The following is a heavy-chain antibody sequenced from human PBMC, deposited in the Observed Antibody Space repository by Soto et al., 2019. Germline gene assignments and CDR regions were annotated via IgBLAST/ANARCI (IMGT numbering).Heavy chain of an antibody. CDR2: IRSRANNFAT. Sequence: GGSLRLSCAASGFIFSGSAIHWVRQASGKGLEWVGRIRSRANNFATSSAASVKGRFTFSRDDSKNTAYLQMDTLKPEDTAVYYCARGQGAAIGDYYYHGMDVWGQGTTVTVSS. J-gene: IGHJ6*02. V-gene: IGHV3-73*01. CDR3: ARGQGAAIGDYYYHGMDV. D-gene: IGHD2-2*02. CDR1: GFIFSGSA.